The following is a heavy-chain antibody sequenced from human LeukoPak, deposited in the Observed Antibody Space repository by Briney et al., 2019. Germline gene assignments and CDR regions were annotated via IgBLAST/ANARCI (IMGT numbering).Heavy chain of an antibody. J-gene: IGHJ6*04. V-gene: IGHV3-48*03. CDR2: ISSSGSTI. CDR3: AELGITMIGGV. D-gene: IGHD3-10*02. Sequence: GGSLRLSCAASGFAFSSYEMNWARQAPGKGLEWVSYISSSGSTIYYADSVKGRFTISRDNAKNSLYLQMNSLRAEDTAVYYCAELGITMIGGVWGKGTTVTISS. CDR1: GFAFSSYE.